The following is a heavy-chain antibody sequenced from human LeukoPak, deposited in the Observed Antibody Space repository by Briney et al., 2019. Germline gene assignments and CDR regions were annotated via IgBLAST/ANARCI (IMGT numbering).Heavy chain of an antibody. V-gene: IGHV3-23*01. J-gene: IGHJ3*02. CDR1: GFTFSSYA. CDR2: ISGSGGST. CDR3: AKVSSYDSSGYDAFDI. Sequence: GGSLRLSCAASGFTFSSYAMSSVRQAPGKGLEWVSAISGSGGSTYYADSVKGRFTISRDNSKDTLYLQMNRLRAEDTAVYYCAKVSSYDSSGYDAFDIWGQGTMVTVSS. D-gene: IGHD3-22*01.